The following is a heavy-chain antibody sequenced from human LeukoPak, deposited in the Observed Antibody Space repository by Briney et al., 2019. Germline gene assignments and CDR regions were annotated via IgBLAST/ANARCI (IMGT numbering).Heavy chain of an antibody. CDR3: AGGPMVRGVSWFDP. Sequence: SETLSLTCTVSGGSISSGGYYWSWIRQPPGKGLEWIGYIYHSESTYYNPSLKSRVTISVDRSKNQFSLKLSSVTAADTAVYYCAGGPMVRGVSWFDPWGQGTQVTVSS. CDR2: IYHSEST. CDR1: GGSISSGGYY. J-gene: IGHJ5*02. V-gene: IGHV4-30-2*01. D-gene: IGHD3-10*01.